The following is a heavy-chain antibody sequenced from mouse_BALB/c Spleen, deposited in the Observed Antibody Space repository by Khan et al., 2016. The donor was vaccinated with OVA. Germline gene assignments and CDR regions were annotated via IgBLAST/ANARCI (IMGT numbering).Heavy chain of an antibody. Sequence: QMQLQQPGAELVKAGASVKMSCKASGYTFTNYWMHWVKQRPGKGLEWFAETNTTTGRTTYNENFKSKATLTVDNSSSTAYMLLSGPTFEDSAVYYCARIKKIVATYFDYWGQGTTLTVSS. CDR1: GYTFTNYW. CDR3: ARIKKIVATYFDY. D-gene: IGHD1-1*01. CDR2: TNTTTGRT. V-gene: IGHV1S81*02. J-gene: IGHJ2*01.